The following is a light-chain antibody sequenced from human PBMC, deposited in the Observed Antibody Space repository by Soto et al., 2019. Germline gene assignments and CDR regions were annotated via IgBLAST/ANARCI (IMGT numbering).Light chain of an antibody. J-gene: IGLJ1*01. CDR3: QSFDSSLRAYV. CDR2: NNL. V-gene: IGLV1-40*01. CDR1: SSNFGAGYE. Sequence: QSVLTQPPSGSWSPGQRVTISCTGSSSNFGAGYEVHWYKQLPGAAPTLVIFNNLNRPSGVPERFSGSKSGTSASLVISGLQAEDEADYYCQSFDSSLRAYVFGSGTKVTVL.